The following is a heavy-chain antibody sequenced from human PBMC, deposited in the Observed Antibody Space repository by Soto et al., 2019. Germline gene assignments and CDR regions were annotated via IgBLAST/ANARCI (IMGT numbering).Heavy chain of an antibody. CDR3: AREVTTIFGVVIPHYYYGMDV. D-gene: IGHD3-3*01. CDR1: GGTFSSYA. CDR2: IIPIFGTA. Sequence: SVKVSCKASGGTFSSYAISWVRQAPGQGLEWMGGIIPIFGTANYAQKFQGRVTITADESTSTAYMELSSLRSEDTAVYYCAREVTTIFGVVIPHYYYGMDVWGQGTTVTVSS. J-gene: IGHJ6*02. V-gene: IGHV1-69*13.